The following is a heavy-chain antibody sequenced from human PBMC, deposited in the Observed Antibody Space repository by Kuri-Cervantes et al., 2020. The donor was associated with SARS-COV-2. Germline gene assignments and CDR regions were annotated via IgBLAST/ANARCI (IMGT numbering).Heavy chain of an antibody. J-gene: IGHJ3*02. D-gene: IGHD2-21*01. CDR1: VYNFPDYG. CDR3: AREVAVRVFDI. Sequence: SVKVSCKASVYNFPDYGISWVRQAPGQGLEWMGWISTYDGSTKYAQKFQGRVTMTKDTSTSTVYMEMKSLRSDDTAFYYCAREVAVRVFDIWGQGTMVTVSS. CDR2: ISTYDGST. V-gene: IGHV1-18*01.